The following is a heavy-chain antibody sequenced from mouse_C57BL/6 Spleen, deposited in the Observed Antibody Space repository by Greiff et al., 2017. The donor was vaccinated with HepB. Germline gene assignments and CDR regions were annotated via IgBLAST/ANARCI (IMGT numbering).Heavy chain of an antibody. Sequence: VQLQQPGAELVKPGASVKLSCKASGYTFTSYWMQWVKQRPGQGLEWIGEIDPSDSYTNYNQKFKGKATLTVDTSSSTAYMQLSSLTSEDSAVYYCTPAAYWGQGTLVTVSA. CDR3: TPAAY. V-gene: IGHV1-50*01. CDR2: IDPSDSYT. J-gene: IGHJ3*01. CDR1: GYTFTSYW.